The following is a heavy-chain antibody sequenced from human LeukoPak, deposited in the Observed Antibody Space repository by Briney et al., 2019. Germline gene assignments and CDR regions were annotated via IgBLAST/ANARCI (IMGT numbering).Heavy chain of an antibody. Sequence: GGSLRLSCAASGFTFSSYAMHWVRQAPGEGLEWVAVISYDGSNKYYADSVKGRFTISRDNSKNTLYLQMNSLRAEDTAVYYCARCSTVRSYYFDYWGQGTLVTVSS. D-gene: IGHD1-26*01. CDR3: ARCSTVRSYYFDY. CDR1: GFTFSSYA. V-gene: IGHV3-30*04. J-gene: IGHJ4*02. CDR2: ISYDGSNK.